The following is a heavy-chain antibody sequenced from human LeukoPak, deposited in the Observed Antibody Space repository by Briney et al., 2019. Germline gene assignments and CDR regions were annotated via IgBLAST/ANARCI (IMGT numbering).Heavy chain of an antibody. V-gene: IGHV3-30*03. D-gene: IGHD3-10*01. CDR3: ARVRSGYDY. CDR1: GFTFSSYG. J-gene: IGHJ4*02. Sequence: GGSLRLSCAASGFTFSSYGMHWVRQAPGKGLEWVAVISYDGSNKYYADSVKGRFTISRDNAKNSLYLQMNSLKTEDTAVYYCARVRSGYDYWGQGTLVTVSS. CDR2: ISYDGSNK.